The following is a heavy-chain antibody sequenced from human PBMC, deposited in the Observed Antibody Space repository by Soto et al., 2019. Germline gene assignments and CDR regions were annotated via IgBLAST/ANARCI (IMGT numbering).Heavy chain of an antibody. CDR1: GFTFSSYW. Sequence: EVHLVESGGGLVQPGGSLRLSCAASGFTFSSYWMHWVRQVPGKGLVWVSRIKSDGSSTNYADCVEGRFTISRDNAKNALYLQMNSLRAEDTAVYFCARSPWSGYVYDHWGQGTLVTVSS. D-gene: IGHD3-3*01. CDR3: ARSPWSGYVYDH. J-gene: IGHJ5*02. CDR2: IKSDGSST. V-gene: IGHV3-74*01.